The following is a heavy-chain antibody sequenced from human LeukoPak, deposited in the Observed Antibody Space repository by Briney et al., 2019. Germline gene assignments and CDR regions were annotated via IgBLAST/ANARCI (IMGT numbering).Heavy chain of an antibody. CDR2: INHSGST. D-gene: IGHD2-15*01. Sequence: PSETLSLTCAVYGGSFSGYYWSWIRQPPGKGLEWIGEINHSGSTNYNPSLKSRVTISVDTSKNQFSLKLSSVTAADTAVYYCARGLIAPGWGSGGLGVANFDYWGQGTLVTVSS. V-gene: IGHV4-34*01. CDR1: GGSFSGYY. CDR3: ARGLIAPGWGSGGLGVANFDY. J-gene: IGHJ4*02.